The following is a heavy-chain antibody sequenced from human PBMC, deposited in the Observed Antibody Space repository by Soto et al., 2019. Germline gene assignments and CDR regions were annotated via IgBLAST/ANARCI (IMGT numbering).Heavy chain of an antibody. CDR1: GFTVSSNA. V-gene: IGHV3-23*01. J-gene: IGHJ5*02. CDR3: ANNPTTSYSPYGFDP. D-gene: IGHD4-17*01. Sequence: GGTLRLSCAVSGFTVSSNAMCWVCQAPGQGLQWVSAISGSGASTYYADPVQGRFTISRDSSKNTQYSQMISPRAENTAADYFANNPTTSYSPYGFDPWGQGTLVTVSS. CDR2: ISGSGAST.